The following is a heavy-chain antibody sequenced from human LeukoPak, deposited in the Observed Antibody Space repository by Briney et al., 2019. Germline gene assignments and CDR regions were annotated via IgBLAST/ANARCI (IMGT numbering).Heavy chain of an antibody. Sequence: SETLSLTCSVSGGSISSSSYYWGWIRQPPGKGLEWIGSIYYSGSPYYNPSLKSRVTISVDTSKKQFSLKLSSVTAADTAVYYCARHVGFITMVRGVINNNWFDPWGQGTLVTVSS. CDR1: GGSISSSSYY. CDR3: ARHVGFITMVRGVINNNWFDP. V-gene: IGHV4-39*01. CDR2: IYYSGSP. D-gene: IGHD3-10*01. J-gene: IGHJ5*02.